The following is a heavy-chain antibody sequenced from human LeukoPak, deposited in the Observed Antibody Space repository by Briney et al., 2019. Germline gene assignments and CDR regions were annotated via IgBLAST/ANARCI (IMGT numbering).Heavy chain of an antibody. D-gene: IGHD3-10*01. CDR2: IKSKTDGGTT. CDR3: TTDSPSVGPTVPFDY. Sequence: GGSLRLSCAASGFTFSSYAMSWVRQAPGKGLEWVGRIKSKTDGGTTDYAAPVKGRFTISRDDSKNTLYLQMNSLKTEDTAVYYCTTDSPSVGPTVPFDYWGQGTLVTVSS. J-gene: IGHJ4*02. CDR1: GFTFSSYA. V-gene: IGHV3-15*01.